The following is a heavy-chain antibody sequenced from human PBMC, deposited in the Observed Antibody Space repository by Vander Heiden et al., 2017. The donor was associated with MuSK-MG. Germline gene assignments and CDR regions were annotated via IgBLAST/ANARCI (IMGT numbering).Heavy chain of an antibody. V-gene: IGHV4-31*03. CDR1: GGSIRSGGYY. CDR3: AREAPMVRGEDWFDP. D-gene: IGHD3-10*01. CDR2: IYYSGST. J-gene: IGHJ5*02. Sequence: QVQLQESGPGLVKPSQTLSLTCTVSGGSIRSGGYYWSWIRQHPGKGLEWIGYIYYSGSTYYNPSLKSRVTISVDTSKNQFSLKLSSVTAADTAVYYCAREAPMVRGEDWFDPWCQGTLVTVSS.